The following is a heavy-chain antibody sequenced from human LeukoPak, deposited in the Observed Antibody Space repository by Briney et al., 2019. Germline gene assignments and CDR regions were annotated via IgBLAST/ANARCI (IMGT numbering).Heavy chain of an antibody. Sequence: GGSLGLSCAASRFTFSSYWMHWVRQAPGKGLVWVSRINSDGSSTTYADSVKGRFTISRDNAKNTLYLQMNSLRAEDTAVYYCARGWYYGMDVWGQGTTITVSS. D-gene: IGHD5-24*01. CDR2: INSDGSST. CDR3: ARGWYYGMDV. J-gene: IGHJ6*02. CDR1: RFTFSSYW. V-gene: IGHV3-74*01.